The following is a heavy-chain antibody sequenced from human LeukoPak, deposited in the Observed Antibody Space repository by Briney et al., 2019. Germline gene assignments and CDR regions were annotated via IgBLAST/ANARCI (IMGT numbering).Heavy chain of an antibody. J-gene: IGHJ4*02. CDR2: MSEGIT. D-gene: IGHD1/OR15-1a*01. CDR3: ARRQDRLNWDKIDS. Sequence: SETLSLTCNVSDGSFMGLYWSSFRQHPGKGLELIGAMSEGITNYHPSLQGRVTISIDSSKKQFSLLLASVTGADTAVYYCARRQDRLNWDKIDSWGQGTLVTVSS. CDR1: DGSFMGLY. V-gene: IGHV4-34*01.